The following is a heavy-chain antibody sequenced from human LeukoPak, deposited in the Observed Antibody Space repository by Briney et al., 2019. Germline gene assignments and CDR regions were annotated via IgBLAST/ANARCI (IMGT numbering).Heavy chain of an antibody. Sequence: GGSLRLSCAASGFTFSSYAMSWVRQAPGKGLEWVSAISGSGGSTYYADSVKGRLTISRDNSKNTLYLQMNSLRAEDTAVYYCANPSESYYDFWSGYYPFDYWGQGTLVTVSS. J-gene: IGHJ4*02. CDR3: ANPSESYYDFWSGYYPFDY. CDR2: ISGSGGST. CDR1: GFTFSSYA. V-gene: IGHV3-23*01. D-gene: IGHD3-3*01.